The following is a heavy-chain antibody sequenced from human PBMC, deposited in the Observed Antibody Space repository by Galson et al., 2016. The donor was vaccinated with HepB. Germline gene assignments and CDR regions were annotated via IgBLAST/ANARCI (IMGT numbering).Heavy chain of an antibody. J-gene: IGHJ4*02. CDR1: GFIFSGSG. Sequence: SLRLSCAASGFIFSGSGMHWVRQAPGKGLEWLAVIWYDGSQKYFIDSVKGRFTISRDNSKNMLYLEMNNLRDEDTAVYYCARDSGYNHFDYWGQGPLVTVSS. D-gene: IGHD1-1*01. CDR2: IWYDGSQK. CDR3: ARDSGYNHFDY. V-gene: IGHV3-33*01.